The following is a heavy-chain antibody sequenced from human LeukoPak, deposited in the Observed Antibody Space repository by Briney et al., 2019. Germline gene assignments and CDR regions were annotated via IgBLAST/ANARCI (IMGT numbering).Heavy chain of an antibody. CDR1: GASITSYY. V-gene: IGHV4-59*01. D-gene: IGHD2-15*01. CDR2: IYYSGST. Sequence: SETLSLTYSVPGASITSYYWTWIRQPPGKGLEWIGYIYYSGSTRFNPSLKSRVTISVDTSKNQTSLKLNSVTAADTAVYYCARFCSGGRCPDYWGQGTLVTVSS. CDR3: ARFCSGGRCPDY. J-gene: IGHJ4*02.